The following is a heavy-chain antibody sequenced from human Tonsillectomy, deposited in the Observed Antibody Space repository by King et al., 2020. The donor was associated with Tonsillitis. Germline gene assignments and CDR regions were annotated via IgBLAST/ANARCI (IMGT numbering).Heavy chain of an antibody. CDR1: GGSNSSYY. V-gene: IGHV4-59*01. CDR3: ARDLYGGFGDFGY. CDR2: IYYSGST. J-gene: IGHJ4*02. Sequence: VQLQESGPGLVKPSETLSLTCTVSGGSNSSYYWSWIRQPPGKGLEWIGYIYYSGSTNYNPSLKSRVTISIHTSKNQFSLTLSSVTAADTAVYYCARDLYGGFGDFGYWGQGTLVTVSS. D-gene: IGHD3-10*01.